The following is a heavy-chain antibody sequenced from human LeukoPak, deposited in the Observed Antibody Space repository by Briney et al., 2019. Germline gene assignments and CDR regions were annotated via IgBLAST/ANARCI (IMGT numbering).Heavy chain of an antibody. V-gene: IGHV3-23*01. D-gene: IGHD6-13*01. CDR3: ATDSSTWYFDY. CDR2: ISGSGGST. Sequence: GGSLRLSCAASEFIFSSYAMSWVRQAPGKGLEWVSGISGSGGSTDYADSVKGRFTVSSDNSKNTLYLQMNSLRAEDTAVYYCATDSSTWYFDYWGQGTQVTVSS. CDR1: EFIFSSYA. J-gene: IGHJ4*02.